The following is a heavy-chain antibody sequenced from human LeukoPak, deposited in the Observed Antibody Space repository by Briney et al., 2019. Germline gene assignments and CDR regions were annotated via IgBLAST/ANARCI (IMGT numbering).Heavy chain of an antibody. CDR3: ARERSGGYSYGYYFHAFDI. D-gene: IGHD5-18*01. CDR1: GYTFTGYY. J-gene: IGHJ3*02. Sequence: ASVKVSCKASGYTFTGYYMHWVRQAPGQGLEWMGWINPNSGGTNYAQKFQGRVTMTTDTSTSTAYMELRSLRSDDTAVYYCARERSGGYSYGYYFHAFDIWGQGTMVTVSS. V-gene: IGHV1-2*02. CDR2: INPNSGGT.